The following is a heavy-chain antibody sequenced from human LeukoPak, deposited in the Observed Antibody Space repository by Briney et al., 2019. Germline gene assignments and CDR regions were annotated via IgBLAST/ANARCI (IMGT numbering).Heavy chain of an antibody. CDR1: GYTFTSYG. J-gene: IGHJ4*02. V-gene: IGHV1-18*01. Sequence: ASVKVSCKASGYTFTSYGISWVRQAPGQGLEWMGWISAYNGNTNYAQKLQGRVTMTTDTSTSTAYMELSSLRSEDTAMYYCARQRVVATTPLDYFDYWGQGTLVTVSS. D-gene: IGHD2-15*01. CDR2: ISAYNGNT. CDR3: ARQRVVATTPLDYFDY.